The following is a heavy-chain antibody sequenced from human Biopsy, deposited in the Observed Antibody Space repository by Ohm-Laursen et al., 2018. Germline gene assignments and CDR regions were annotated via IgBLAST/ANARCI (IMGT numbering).Heavy chain of an antibody. CDR3: ARDRGYYSDRTVPGYFDL. CDR2: VFNSGIT. D-gene: IGHD3-22*01. CDR1: GGTVSSNVHY. V-gene: IGHV4-39*07. Sequence: SETLSLTCTVSGGTVSSNVHYCAWIRQPPGKGLECIGTVFNSGITFYNPSLKSRVTISIDTSKNQFSLRLRSVTPADTAIYYCARDRGYYSDRTVPGYFDLWGRGTLVTVSS. J-gene: IGHJ2*01.